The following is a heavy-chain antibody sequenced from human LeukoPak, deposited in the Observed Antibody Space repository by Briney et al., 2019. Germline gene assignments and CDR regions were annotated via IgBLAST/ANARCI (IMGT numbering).Heavy chain of an antibody. J-gene: IGHJ3*02. D-gene: IGHD6-6*01. CDR1: GFTVSSNY. V-gene: IGHV3-53*01. CDR3: AREIAALGAFDI. Sequence: GGSLRLSCAASGFTVSSNYMSWVRQAPGKGLEWVSVIYSGGSTYYADSVKGRFTISRGNSKNTLYLQMNSLRAEDTAVYYCAREIAALGAFDIWGQGTMVTVST. CDR2: IYSGGST.